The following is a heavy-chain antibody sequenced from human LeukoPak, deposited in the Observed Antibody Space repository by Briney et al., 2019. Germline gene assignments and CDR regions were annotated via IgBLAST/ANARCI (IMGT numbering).Heavy chain of an antibody. Sequence: ETPSLTCTVSGGSLNSYYWSWIRQPPGKGLEWIGYIFYSGSTSYNPSRKSRVTISVDTSKNQFSLKLSSVTAADTAVYYCARGLRGIVAGFDYWGQGTGDRL. V-gene: IGHV4-59*01. D-gene: IGHD6-19*01. J-gene: IGHJ4*02. CDR3: ARGLRGIVAGFDY. CDR2: IFYSGST. CDR1: GGSLNSYY.